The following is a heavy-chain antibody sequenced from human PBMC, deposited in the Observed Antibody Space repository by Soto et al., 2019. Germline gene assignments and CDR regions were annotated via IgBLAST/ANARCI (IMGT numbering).Heavy chain of an antibody. CDR2: VYYTGST. V-gene: IGHV4-59*01. Sequence: PSETLSLTCTVSGDSISTFYWGWVRQSPGKELEWIGYVYYTGSTNYNPSAKSRATISVDRSKNQFSLKLTSANAADTAVYYCARGRTVRNYADDSSDYFYFFDYWGQGTQVTVSS. CDR1: GDSISTFY. CDR3: ARGRTVRNYADDSSDYFYFFDY. D-gene: IGHD3-22*01. J-gene: IGHJ4*02.